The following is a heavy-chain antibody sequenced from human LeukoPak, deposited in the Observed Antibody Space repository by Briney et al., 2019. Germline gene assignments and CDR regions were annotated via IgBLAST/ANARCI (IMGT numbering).Heavy chain of an antibody. CDR3: ARDLGGWSDY. Sequence: GGSLRLSCATSGFTFSVYWMHWVRQAPGKGLVWVSRVNPDTSITTYADSVKGRFTISRDNAKNTLYLQMNSLRAEDTAVYYCARDLGGWSDYWGQGTLVTVSS. V-gene: IGHV3-74*01. J-gene: IGHJ4*02. CDR1: GFTFSVYW. D-gene: IGHD6-19*01. CDR2: VNPDTSIT.